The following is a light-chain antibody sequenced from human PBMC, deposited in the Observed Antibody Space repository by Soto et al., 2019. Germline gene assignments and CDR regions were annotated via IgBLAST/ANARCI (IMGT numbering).Light chain of an antibody. CDR1: QGISRW. J-gene: IGKJ1*01. CDR3: QQGYSTPWT. V-gene: IGKV1-12*01. CDR2: AAS. Sequence: IQMTQSPSSVFASVGGRVTTTSRASQGISRWLAWYQQKPGKAPKIMIYAASSLQSGVPSRFRGRGSGTDFTLTISSLQPEDFETYYCQQGYSTPWTFGQGTKVDIK.